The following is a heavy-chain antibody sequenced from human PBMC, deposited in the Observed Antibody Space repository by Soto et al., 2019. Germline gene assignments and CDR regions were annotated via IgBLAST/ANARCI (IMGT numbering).Heavy chain of an antibody. V-gene: IGHV3-66*01. D-gene: IGHD3-22*01. Sequence: GGSLRLSCAASGFTVSSNYMSWVRQAPGKGLEWVSVIYSGGSTYYADSVKGRFTISRDNSKNTLYLQMNSLRAEDTAVYYCAREGNYDSSGDQAIWGQGTLVTVSS. J-gene: IGHJ4*02. CDR1: GFTVSSNY. CDR2: IYSGGST. CDR3: AREGNYDSSGDQAI.